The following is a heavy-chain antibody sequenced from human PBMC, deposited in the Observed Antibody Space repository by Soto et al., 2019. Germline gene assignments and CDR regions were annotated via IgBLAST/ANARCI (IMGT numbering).Heavy chain of an antibody. CDR2: ISYDGSNK. CDR1: GFTFSSYA. D-gene: IGHD1-20*01. CDR3: ALRYIINSAHYYYDGMDR. J-gene: IGHJ6*02. V-gene: IGHV3-30-3*01. Sequence: QPGGSLKLSCAAYGFTFSSYAMPWVRQAPGKGLEWVAVISYDGSNKYYADSVKGRFTISRDNSKNTLYLQMNSLRAEDTAVYYFALRYIINSAHYYYDGMDRWGHGAPVSVSS.